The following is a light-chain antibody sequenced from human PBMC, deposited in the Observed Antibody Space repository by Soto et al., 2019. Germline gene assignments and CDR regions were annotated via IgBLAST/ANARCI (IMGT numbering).Light chain of an antibody. CDR1: QSVSSN. CDR3: QQYNNWPWT. V-gene: IGKV3-15*01. CDR2: GAS. Sequence: IVITHSPATLSVSLPQRSTLSSRASQSVSSNLAWYQQKPGQAPRLLIYGASTRATGIPARFSGSGSGTEFTLTISSLQSEDFAVYYCQQYNNWPWTFGQGTKV. J-gene: IGKJ1*01.